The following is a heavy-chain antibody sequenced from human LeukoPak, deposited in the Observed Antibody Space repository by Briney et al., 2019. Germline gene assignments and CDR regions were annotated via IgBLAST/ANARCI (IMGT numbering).Heavy chain of an antibody. CDR1: GFTVSTNY. CDR2: IYSGGST. Sequence: PGGSLRLSCAASGFTVSTNYMSWVRQAPGKGLEWVSVIYSGGSTFYADSVKGRFTISRDISKNTLFLQMNSLRAEDTAAYYCARGRVNAFDIWGQGTMVTVSS. CDR3: ARGRVNAFDI. V-gene: IGHV3-66*01. J-gene: IGHJ3*02. D-gene: IGHD2-8*01.